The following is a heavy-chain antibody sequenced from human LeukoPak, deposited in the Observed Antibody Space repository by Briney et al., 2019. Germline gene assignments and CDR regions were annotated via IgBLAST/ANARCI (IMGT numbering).Heavy chain of an antibody. CDR2: INHSGST. CDR1: GGSFSGYY. CDR3: ARSKSGSYHSPFDY. J-gene: IGHJ4*02. D-gene: IGHD1-26*01. Sequence: PSETLSLTCAVYGGSFSGYYWSWIRQPPGKGLEWIGEINHSGSTNYNPSLQSRVTISIDTSKNQFSLKMTSMTATDTALYYCARSKSGSYHSPFDYWGQGTLLIVSS. V-gene: IGHV4-34*01.